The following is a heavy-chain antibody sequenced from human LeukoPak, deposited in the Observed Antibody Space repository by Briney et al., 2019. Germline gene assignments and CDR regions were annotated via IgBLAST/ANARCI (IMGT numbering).Heavy chain of an antibody. CDR3: ARGVYIAAAQYGY. CDR1: GGSISSYY. V-gene: IGHV4-59*01. D-gene: IGHD6-13*01. CDR2: IYYSGTT. Sequence: SETLFLTCTVSGGSISSYYWSWIRQPPGKGLEWIGYIYYSGTTNYNPSLKSRVTISVDTSKNQFSLKLSSVTAADTAVYYCARGVYIAAAQYGYWGQGTLVIVSS. J-gene: IGHJ4*02.